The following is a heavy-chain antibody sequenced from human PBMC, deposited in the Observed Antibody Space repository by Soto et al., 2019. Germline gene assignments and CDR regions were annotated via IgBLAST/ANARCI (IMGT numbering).Heavy chain of an antibody. CDR2: TYYSGSN. CDR3: ATLWGQD. V-gene: IGHV4-39*01. Sequence: QLQLQESGPGLVKPSETLSLTCTVSGGSISSSRYYWGGIPQPPGKWLEWIGSTYYSGSNDYNPSLKGRVTTDVDTSKNQFYLKRSTVAAADTAVYYCATLWGQDWGQGTLVTVSS. J-gene: IGHJ4*02. CDR1: GGSISSSRYY. D-gene: IGHD3-10*01.